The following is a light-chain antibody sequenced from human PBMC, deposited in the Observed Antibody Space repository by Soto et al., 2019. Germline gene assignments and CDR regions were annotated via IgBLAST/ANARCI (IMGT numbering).Light chain of an antibody. V-gene: IGLV1-40*01. CDR2: GNN. J-gene: IGLJ3*02. CDR1: SSNIGAGYD. CDR3: QSYDSSLNGWV. Sequence: QSVLTQPPSVSGAPGQRVTISCTGSSSNIGAGYDVHWYQQLPGTAPKLLIYGNNNRPSGVPDRFSGSKSGTSASLAISGLQAEDEGDYYCQSYDSSLNGWVFGGGTKLTVL.